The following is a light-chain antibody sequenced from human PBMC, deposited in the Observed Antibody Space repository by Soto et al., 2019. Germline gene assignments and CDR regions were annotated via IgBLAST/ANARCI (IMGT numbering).Light chain of an antibody. CDR3: QQYGSSPYT. CDR1: QSVYSY. Sequence: EIVLTQSPATLSLSPGERATLSCRVSQSVYSYLAWYQQKPGQAPRLLIHDATNRATGIPARFSGSGSGTDFTLTIGSLEPEDFAVYYCQQYGSSPYTFGQGTKLEIK. J-gene: IGKJ2*01. CDR2: DAT. V-gene: IGKV3-11*01.